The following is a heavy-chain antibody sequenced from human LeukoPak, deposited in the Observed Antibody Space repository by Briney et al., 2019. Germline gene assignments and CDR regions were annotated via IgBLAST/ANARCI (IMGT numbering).Heavy chain of an antibody. CDR3: ATYANSGSYYDLDY. CDR1: GYTLTELS. CDR2: FDPEDGET. J-gene: IGHJ4*02. V-gene: IGHV1-24*01. D-gene: IGHD1-26*01. Sequence: GASVKVSCKVSGYTLTELSMHWVRQAPGKGLEWMGGFDPEDGETIYAQKFQGRVTMTEDTSTGTAYMELSSLRSEDTAVYYCATYANSGSYYDLDYWGQGTLVTVSS.